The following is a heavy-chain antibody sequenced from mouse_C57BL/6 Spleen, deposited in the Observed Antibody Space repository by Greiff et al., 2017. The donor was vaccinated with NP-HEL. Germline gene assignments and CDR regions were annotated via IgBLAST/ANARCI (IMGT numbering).Heavy chain of an antibody. J-gene: IGHJ2*01. CDR3: ARRGDYFDY. CDR1: GYTFTSYW. CDR2: IDPSDSYP. Sequence: QVQLQQPGAELVMPGASVKLSCKASGYTFTSYWMHWVKQRPGQGLEWLGEIDPSDSYPNSNQQFKGKSTLTVDKSSSTAYMQRSSLTSEDSAVYYCARRGDYFDYWGQGTTLTVSS. V-gene: IGHV1-69*01.